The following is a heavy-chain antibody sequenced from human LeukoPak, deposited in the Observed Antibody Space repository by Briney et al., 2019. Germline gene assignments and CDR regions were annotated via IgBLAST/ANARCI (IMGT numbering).Heavy chain of an antibody. CDR1: GGTFSSYA. D-gene: IGHD5-24*01. V-gene: IGHV1-69*01. J-gene: IGHJ4*02. CDR3: ARDREMATISCFDY. Sequence: ASVKVSCKASGGTFSSYAISWVRQAPGQGLEWIGGIIPIFGTANYAQKFQGRVTITADESTSTAYMELSSLRSEDTAVYYCARDREMATISCFDYWGQGTLVTVSS. CDR2: IIPIFGTA.